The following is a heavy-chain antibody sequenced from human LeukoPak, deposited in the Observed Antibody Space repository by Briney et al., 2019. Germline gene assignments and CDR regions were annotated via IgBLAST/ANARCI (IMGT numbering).Heavy chain of an antibody. CDR2: SYSGGNA. CDR3: AHSKRGGGYYINAFAV. V-gene: IGHV4-59*01. J-gene: IGHJ3*01. CDR1: GASTSAYY. Sequence: SETLSLTCTVSGASTSAYYWSWIRQPPGKGLEWIGYSYSGGNANYNPSLKSRVTISIDTSENQFSLMLTSVTAADTAIYFCAHSKRGGGYYINAFAVWGQGALVTISS. D-gene: IGHD1-26*01.